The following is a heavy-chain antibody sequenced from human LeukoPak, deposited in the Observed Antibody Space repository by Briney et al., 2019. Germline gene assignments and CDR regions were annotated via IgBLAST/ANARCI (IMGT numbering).Heavy chain of an antibody. V-gene: IGHV3-23*01. D-gene: IGHD6-19*01. Sequence: PGGSLRLSCAASGFTFSSYAMSWVRQAPGKGLEWVSAISGSGGSTYYADSVKGRFAISRDNSKNTLYLQMNSLRAEDTAVYYCANAIAVAGPNFAYWGQGTLVTVSS. CDR1: GFTFSSYA. J-gene: IGHJ4*02. CDR2: ISGSGGST. CDR3: ANAIAVAGPNFAY.